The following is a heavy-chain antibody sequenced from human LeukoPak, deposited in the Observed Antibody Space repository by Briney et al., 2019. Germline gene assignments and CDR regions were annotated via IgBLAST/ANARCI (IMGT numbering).Heavy chain of an antibody. CDR1: GFTFSSYW. Sequence: GGSLRLSCAASGFTFSSYWMSWVRQAPGKGLEWVANIKQDGSEKYYVDSVKGRFTISRDNAKNSLYLQMNSLRAEDTAVYYCAGGIVVVVAATSGYFDYWGQGTLVTVSS. CDR2: IKQDGSEK. D-gene: IGHD2-15*01. J-gene: IGHJ4*02. V-gene: IGHV3-7*03. CDR3: AGGIVVVVAATSGYFDY.